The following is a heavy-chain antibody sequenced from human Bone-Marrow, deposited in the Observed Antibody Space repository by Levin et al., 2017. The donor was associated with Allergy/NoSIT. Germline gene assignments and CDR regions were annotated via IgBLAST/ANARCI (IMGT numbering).Heavy chain of an antibody. CDR2: IRSKAYGGTT. CDR1: GFTFGDYA. CDR3: TRDRGGRWLQHVSGLFLY. V-gene: IGHV3-49*03. D-gene: IGHD5-24*01. Sequence: GGSLRLSCTASGFTFGDYAMSWFRQAPGKGLEWVGFIRSKAYGGTTEYAASVKGRFTISRDDSKSIAYLQMNSLKTEDTAVYYCTRDRGGRWLQHVSGLFLYWGQGTLVTVSS. J-gene: IGHJ4*02.